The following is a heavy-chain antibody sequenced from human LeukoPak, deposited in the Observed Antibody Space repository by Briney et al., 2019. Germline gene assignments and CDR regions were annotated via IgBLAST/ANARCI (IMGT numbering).Heavy chain of an antibody. J-gene: IGHJ4*02. Sequence: GRSLRLSCAASGLTFSNHGMHWVRQAPGKGLEWVAFIWYDGSNKYYADSVKGRFTISRDNSKNTLYLQMNSLRADDTAVYYCARDREGGTYGDYWGQGTLVTVSS. CDR1: GLTFSNHG. V-gene: IGHV3-33*01. CDR2: IWYDGSNK. D-gene: IGHD1-26*01. CDR3: ARDREGGTYGDY.